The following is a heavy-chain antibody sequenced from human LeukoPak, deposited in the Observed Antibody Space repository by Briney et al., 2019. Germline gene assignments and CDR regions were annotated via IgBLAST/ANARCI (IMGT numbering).Heavy chain of an antibody. J-gene: IGHJ4*02. D-gene: IGHD6-6*01. CDR2: ISSSGSTI. V-gene: IGHV3-48*04. CDR3: ARFGVAARQTKRGVDY. CDR1: GFTFSSYS. Sequence: GGSLRLSCAASGFTFSSYSMNWVRQAPGKGLEWVSYISSSGSTIYYADSVKGRFTISRDNAKNSLYLQMNSLRAEDTAVYYCARFGVAARQTKRGVDYWGQGTLVTVSS.